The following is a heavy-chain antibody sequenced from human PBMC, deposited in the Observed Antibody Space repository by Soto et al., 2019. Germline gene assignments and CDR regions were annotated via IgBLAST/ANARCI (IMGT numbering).Heavy chain of an antibody. Sequence: SETLSLTCTVSGGSISSGDYYWSWIRQPPGRGLEWIGYIYYSGSTYYNPSLKSRVTISVDTSKNQFSLKLSSVTAADTAVYYCARAPDYSFDYWGQGTLVTVSS. CDR3: ARAPDYSFDY. CDR2: IYYSGST. D-gene: IGHD4-4*01. V-gene: IGHV4-30-4*01. J-gene: IGHJ4*02. CDR1: GGSISSGDYY.